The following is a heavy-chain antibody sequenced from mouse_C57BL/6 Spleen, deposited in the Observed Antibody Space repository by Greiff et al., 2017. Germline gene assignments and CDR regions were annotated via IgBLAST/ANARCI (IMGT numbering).Heavy chain of an antibody. CDR2: IYPRSGNT. J-gene: IGHJ3*01. CDR1: GYTFTSYG. CDR3: ASYDYDWFAY. V-gene: IGHV1-81*01. Sequence: QVQLKQSGAELARPGASVKLSCKASGYTFTSYGISWVKQRTGQGLEWIGEIYPRSGNTYYNEKFKGKATLTADKSSSTAYMELRSLTSEDSSVYFCASYDYDWFAYWGQGTLVTVSA. D-gene: IGHD2-4*01.